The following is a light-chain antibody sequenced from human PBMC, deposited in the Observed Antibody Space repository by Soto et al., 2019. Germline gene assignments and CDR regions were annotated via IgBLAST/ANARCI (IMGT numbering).Light chain of an antibody. CDR2: EVS. CDR3: SAYAASNIHV. Sequence: QSALTQPPSASGSPGQSVTISCTGTSSDVGGYNYVSWYQQHPGKAPKLMIYEVSKRPSGVPDRFSGSKSGNTASLTVSGLQAEDEADYYSSAYAASNIHVFRPGTKVPVL. CDR1: SSDVGGYNY. V-gene: IGLV2-8*01. J-gene: IGLJ1*01.